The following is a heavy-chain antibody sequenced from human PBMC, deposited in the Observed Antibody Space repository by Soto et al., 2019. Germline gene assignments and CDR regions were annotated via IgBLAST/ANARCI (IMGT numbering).Heavy chain of an antibody. Sequence: QVQLVQSGAEVKKPGASVKVSCKASGYTFTSYGISWVRQAPGQGLEWMGWISAYNGNTNYAQKLQGRVTMTTDTSTSTAYMELRRRSTDDMAVYYCARKPHYYDSSGGYYCYGMDVWGQGTTVTVSS. J-gene: IGHJ6*02. V-gene: IGHV1-18*03. CDR1: GYTFTSYG. D-gene: IGHD3-22*01. CDR3: ARKPHYYDSSGGYYCYGMDV. CDR2: ISAYNGNT.